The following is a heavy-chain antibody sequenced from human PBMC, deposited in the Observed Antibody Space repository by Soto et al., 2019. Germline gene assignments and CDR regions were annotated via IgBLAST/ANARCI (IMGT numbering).Heavy chain of an antibody. CDR1: GYTFTSYG. CDR3: ARPRSPYSSGWRPYFDY. D-gene: IGHD6-19*01. V-gene: IGHV1-18*01. CDR2: ISAYNGNT. Sequence: EASVKVSCKASGYTFTSYGISWVRQAPGQGLEWMGWISAYNGNTNYAQKLQGRVTMTTDTSTSTAYMELRSLRSDDTAVYYCARPRSPYSSGWRPYFDYWGQGTLVTVSS. J-gene: IGHJ4*02.